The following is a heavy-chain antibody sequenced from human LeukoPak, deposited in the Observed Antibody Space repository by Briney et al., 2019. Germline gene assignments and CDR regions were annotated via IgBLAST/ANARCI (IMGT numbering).Heavy chain of an antibody. Sequence: SQTLSLTCTVSGGSISSGDYYWSWIRQPPGKGLEWIGYIYYSGSTYYNPSLKSRVTISVDTSKNQFSLKLSSVTAADTAVYYCARSRDSTYYYDSSGSWFDPWGQGTLVTVSS. D-gene: IGHD3-22*01. J-gene: IGHJ5*02. CDR1: GGSISSGDYY. CDR3: ARSRDSTYYYDSSGSWFDP. V-gene: IGHV4-30-4*01. CDR2: IYYSGST.